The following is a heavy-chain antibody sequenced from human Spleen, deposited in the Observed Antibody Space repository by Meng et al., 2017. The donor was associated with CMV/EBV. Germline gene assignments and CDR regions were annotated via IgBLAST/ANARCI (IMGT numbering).Heavy chain of an antibody. D-gene: IGHD2-2*01. V-gene: IGHV3-30*02. CDR2: IRYDGNDK. Sequence: GGSLRLSCAASGFTFSNYGMHWVRQAPGNGLEWVALIRYDGNDKYYADSVKGRFTISRDNSKNTLYLQMNSLRADDTAVYYCAKGSVSSWSRLDNWGQGTLVTVSS. CDR1: GFTFSNYG. J-gene: IGHJ4*02. CDR3: AKGSVSSWSRLDN.